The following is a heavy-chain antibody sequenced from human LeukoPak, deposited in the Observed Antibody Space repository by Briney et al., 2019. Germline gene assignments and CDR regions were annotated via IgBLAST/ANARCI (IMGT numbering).Heavy chain of an antibody. CDR1: GYTLTELS. CDR3: ATALASGSYYHEFDY. J-gene: IGHJ4*02. CDR2: FDPEDGET. D-gene: IGHD1-26*01. V-gene: IGHV1-24*01. Sequence: ASVKVSCKVSGYTLTELSMHWVRQAPGKGLEWMGGFDPEDGETIYVQKFQGRVTMTEDTSTDTAYMELSSLRSEDTAVYYCATALASGSYYHEFDYWGQGTLVTVSS.